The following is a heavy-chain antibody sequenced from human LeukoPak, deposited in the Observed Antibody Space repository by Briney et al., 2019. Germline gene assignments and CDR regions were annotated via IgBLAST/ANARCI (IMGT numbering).Heavy chain of an antibody. Sequence: GGSLRLSCAASGFTFSSYSMNWVRQAPGKGLEWLSYISSSSSTIYYADSVKGRFSISRDNAKNSLYLQMNSLRGEDTAVYYCARETYLGIFGEATKSGIFDNWGQGTLVTVSS. D-gene: IGHD3-3*01. J-gene: IGHJ4*02. CDR1: GFTFSSYS. V-gene: IGHV3-48*04. CDR2: ISSSSSTI. CDR3: ARETYLGIFGEATKSGIFDN.